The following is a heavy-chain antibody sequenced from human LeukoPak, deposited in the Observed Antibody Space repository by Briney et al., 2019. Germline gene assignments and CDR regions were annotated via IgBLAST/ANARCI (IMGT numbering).Heavy chain of an antibody. Sequence: GGSLRLSCAASGFTVSSNYMSWVRQAPGKGLEWVSVIYSGGSTYYADSVKGRFTISRDNAKSSPSLQMNSLTAEDTAVYFCARDGYNSANGIDVWGQGTMVTVSS. CDR1: GFTVSSNY. D-gene: IGHD1-1*01. J-gene: IGHJ3*01. CDR2: IYSGGST. CDR3: ARDGYNSANGIDV. V-gene: IGHV3-53*01.